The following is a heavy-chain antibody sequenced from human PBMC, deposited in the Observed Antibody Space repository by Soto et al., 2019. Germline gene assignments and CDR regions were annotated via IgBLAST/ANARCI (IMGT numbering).Heavy chain of an antibody. J-gene: IGHJ3*02. CDR3: ASSVDKDSMYSWAFAI. CDR2: INPNSGGT. Sequence: GASVKVSCKASGYTFTGYYMHWVRQAPGHGLEWMGWINPNSGGTEYAQKFQGRVTMTRDTSISTAYMDLSRLRSDDTAVYDGASSVDKDSMYSWAFAIWGQGTMVT. D-gene: IGHD5-12*01. CDR1: GYTFTGYY. V-gene: IGHV1-2*02.